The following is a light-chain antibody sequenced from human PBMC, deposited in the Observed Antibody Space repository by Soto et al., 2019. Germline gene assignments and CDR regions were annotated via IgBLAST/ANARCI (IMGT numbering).Light chain of an antibody. CDR3: NSYAGSNNLV. Sequence: QSALTQPPSASGSPGQSVTISCTGASSDVGTYNSVSWYQQHPGKAPKLIIYDVTKRPSGVPDRFSGSKSGNTASLTVSGLQSEDEADYYCNSYAGSNNLVFGGGTKLTVL. CDR1: SSDVGTYNS. CDR2: DVT. V-gene: IGLV2-8*01. J-gene: IGLJ2*01.